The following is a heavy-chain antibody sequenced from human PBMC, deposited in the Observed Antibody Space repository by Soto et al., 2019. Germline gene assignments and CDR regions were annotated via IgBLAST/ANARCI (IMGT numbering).Heavy chain of an antibody. J-gene: IGHJ4*02. CDR3: AGAYGYYFDY. CDR2: MYNTGST. Sequence: SETLSLTCTVSGGSISGYYWSWIRQPPGKGLEWIGYMYNTGSTVYNPSFKSRVTISVDTSKNQFSLKLNSVTAADAAVYYCAGAYGYYFDYWGQGTLVPVS. CDR1: GGSISGYY. D-gene: IGHD3-16*01. V-gene: IGHV4-59*01.